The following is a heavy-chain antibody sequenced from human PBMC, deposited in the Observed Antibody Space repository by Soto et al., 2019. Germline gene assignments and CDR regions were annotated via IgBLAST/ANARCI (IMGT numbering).Heavy chain of an antibody. Sequence: EVQLVESGGGLVKPGGSLRLSCAASGFTFSSYSMNWVRQAPGKGLEWVSSISSSSSYIYYADSVKGRFTISRDNAKNSLYLQMNRLRAEDTAVYYCARGLYYYDSSGYYSPWGQGTLVTVSS. CDR2: ISSSSSYI. D-gene: IGHD3-22*01. J-gene: IGHJ5*02. V-gene: IGHV3-21*01. CDR3: ARGLYYYDSSGYYSP. CDR1: GFTFSSYS.